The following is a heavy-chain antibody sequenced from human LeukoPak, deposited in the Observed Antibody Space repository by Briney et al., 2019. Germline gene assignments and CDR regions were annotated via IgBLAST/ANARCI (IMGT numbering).Heavy chain of an antibody. V-gene: IGHV3-30*18. J-gene: IGHJ4*02. Sequence: GRSLRLSCAASGFTFSDYGMHWVRQAPGKGLEWVALISYDGSNKYYADFVKGRFTISRDSSKNTLYLQVNSLRAEDTAVYYCAKEGLGSSWYPNYFDYWGQGTLVTVSS. D-gene: IGHD6-13*01. CDR2: ISYDGSNK. CDR3: AKEGLGSSWYPNYFDY. CDR1: GFTFSDYG.